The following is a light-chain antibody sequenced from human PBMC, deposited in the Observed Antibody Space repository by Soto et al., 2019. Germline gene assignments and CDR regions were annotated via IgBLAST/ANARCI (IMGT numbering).Light chain of an antibody. V-gene: IGKV3-15*01. CDR2: GAS. CDR1: QSIRDN. Sequence: EIVRTQSPATLSVSPGERAIVSGRASQSIRDNLAWSQQTPGRAHRLLIYGASIRATGVPARFSGSGSGTEVKLAISSLQSEDFSVYYCQQYDYWPPYTFGQGTNVDIK. CDR3: QQYDYWPPYT. J-gene: IGKJ2*01.